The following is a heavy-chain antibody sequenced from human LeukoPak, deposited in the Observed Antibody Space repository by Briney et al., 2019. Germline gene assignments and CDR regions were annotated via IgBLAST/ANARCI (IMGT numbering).Heavy chain of an antibody. J-gene: IGHJ6*04. CDR1: GGSISSGSHY. D-gene: IGHD6-19*01. CDR2: ISTSGSTSGST. V-gene: IGHV4-61*02. Sequence: SETLSLTCTVSGGSISSGSHYWRWIRQPAGKGLEWIGRISTSGSTSGSTNYNPSLKSRVTISVDTSKNQFSLKLSSVTAADTAVYYCARGRQWLRVMDVWGKGTTVTVSS. CDR3: ARGRQWLRVMDV.